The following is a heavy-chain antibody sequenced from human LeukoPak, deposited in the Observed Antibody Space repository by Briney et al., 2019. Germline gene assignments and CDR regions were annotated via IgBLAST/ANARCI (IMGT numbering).Heavy chain of an antibody. J-gene: IGHJ6*02. V-gene: IGHV1-18*01. Sequence: GASVKVSCKASGYTFSNYGITWVRQAPGQGLEWMGWISAYNGNTNYVQKVQGRVNMTTDTSTSTAYMELRSLRSDDTAVYYCARNMVGVGMDVWGQGTTVTVSS. D-gene: IGHD2-15*01. CDR3: ARNMVGVGMDV. CDR2: ISAYNGNT. CDR1: GYTFSNYG.